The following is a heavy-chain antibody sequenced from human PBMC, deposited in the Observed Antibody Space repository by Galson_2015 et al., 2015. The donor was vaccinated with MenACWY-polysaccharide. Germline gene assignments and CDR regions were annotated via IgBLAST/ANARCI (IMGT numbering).Heavy chain of an antibody. V-gene: IGHV4-38-2*01. CDR3: ARVEKYSGSFYILY. CDR2: IFHSGTT. CDR1: DYSIRSGYF. Sequence: ATLSLPCAVSDYSIRSGYFWGWLRQPPGQGLEWIASIFHSGTTYYNPSLKSRVTISVATSKNQFSLKLSTVSAADTAVYYCARVEKYSGSFYILYWGQGTLVTVSS. J-gene: IGHJ4*02. D-gene: IGHD1-26*01.